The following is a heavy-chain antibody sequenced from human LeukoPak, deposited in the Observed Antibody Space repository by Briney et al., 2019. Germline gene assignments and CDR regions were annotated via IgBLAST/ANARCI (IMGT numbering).Heavy chain of an antibody. CDR3: AKIRSGYALFDY. CDR2: VTYSSGNT. D-gene: IGHD5-12*01. Sequence: GGSLRLSCAASGFTFSSYEMNWVRQAPGKGLEWVSSVTYSSGNTYYSDSVKGRFTISRDNSKNTLYLQMDSLRADDTAVYYCAKIRSGYALFDYWGQGTLVTVSS. J-gene: IGHJ4*02. CDR1: GFTFSSYE. V-gene: IGHV3-23*01.